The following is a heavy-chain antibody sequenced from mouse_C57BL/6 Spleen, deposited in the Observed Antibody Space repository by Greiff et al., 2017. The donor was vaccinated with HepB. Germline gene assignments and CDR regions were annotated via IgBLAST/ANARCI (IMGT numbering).Heavy chain of an antibody. D-gene: IGHD2-5*01. V-gene: IGHV1-42*01. CDR3: ATSNLAY. J-gene: IGHJ3*01. CDR2: INPSTGGT. Sequence: EVQRVESGPELVKPGASVKISCKASGYSFTGYYMNWVKQSPEKSLEWIGEINPSTGGTTYNQKFEAKATLTVYKSSSTAYMQLKSLTSEDSTVYYYATSNLAYWGQGTLVTVSA. CDR1: GYSFTGYY.